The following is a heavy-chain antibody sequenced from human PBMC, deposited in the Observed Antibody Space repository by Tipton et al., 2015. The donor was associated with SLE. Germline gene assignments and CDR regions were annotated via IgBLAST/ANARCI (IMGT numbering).Heavy chain of an antibody. CDR3: AGEATLLGP. V-gene: IGHV4-59*02. CDR2: IYYTGTT. Sequence: TLSLTCTVSGGSVSGHYWSWIRQPPGKGLEWSGYIYYTGTTNYNPSLKSRVTISVDTSKNQFSLKLTSMTTADTAVYFCAGEATLLGPWGQGTLVTVSS. J-gene: IGHJ5*01. D-gene: IGHD2/OR15-2a*01. CDR1: GGSVSGHY.